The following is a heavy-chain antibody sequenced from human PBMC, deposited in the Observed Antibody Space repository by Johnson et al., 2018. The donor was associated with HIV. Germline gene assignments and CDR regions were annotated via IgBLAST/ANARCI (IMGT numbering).Heavy chain of an antibody. V-gene: IGHV3-66*01. Sequence: MQLVESGGGVVQTGRSLRLSCAASGFTVSSNYMSWVRQATGKGLEWVSLINTGGSTYYADSVKGRFTISRDNSKNTLYLQMNSLRAEDTAVYYCARGLYSLAYCGGDCYPSDAFDIWGQGTMVTVSS. CDR1: GFTVSSNY. CDR2: INTGGST. J-gene: IGHJ3*02. CDR3: ARGLYSLAYCGGDCYPSDAFDI. D-gene: IGHD2-21*02.